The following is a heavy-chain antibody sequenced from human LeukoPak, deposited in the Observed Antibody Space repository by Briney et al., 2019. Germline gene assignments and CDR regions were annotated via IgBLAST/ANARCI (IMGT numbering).Heavy chain of an antibody. CDR1: GFTFSSYG. Sequence: GGSLRLSCAASGFTFSSYGMHWVRQAPGKGLEWVSAISGSGGSTYYADSVKGRFTISRDNSKNTLYLQMNSLRAEDTAVYFCARDKGGMVPFDYWGQGTLVTVSS. D-gene: IGHD3-10*01. CDR2: ISGSGGST. J-gene: IGHJ4*02. CDR3: ARDKGGMVPFDY. V-gene: IGHV3-23*01.